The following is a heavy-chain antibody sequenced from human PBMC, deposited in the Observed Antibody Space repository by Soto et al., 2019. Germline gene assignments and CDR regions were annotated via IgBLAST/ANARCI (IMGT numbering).Heavy chain of an antibody. CDR3: ARCPVLGTGTTSKASNY. J-gene: IGHJ4*02. CDR1: GFTFSSYA. Sequence: GGSLRLSCAASGFTFSSYAMHWVRQAPGKGLEWVAVISYDGSNKYYADSVKGRFTISRDNSKNTLYLQMNSLRAEETAVYYGARCPVLGTGTTSKASNYWGQGTLVTVSS. D-gene: IGHD1-1*01. V-gene: IGHV3-30-3*01. CDR2: ISYDGSNK.